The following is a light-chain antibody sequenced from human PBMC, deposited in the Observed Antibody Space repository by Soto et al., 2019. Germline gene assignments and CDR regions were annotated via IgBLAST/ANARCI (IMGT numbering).Light chain of an antibody. CDR1: NSNIGRYS. V-gene: IGLV1-44*01. Sequence: QLVLTQPPSLSGTPGQRVTISCSGSNSNIGRYSVNWYQHFPGTAPKILIYSDDERPSGVPDRFSGSKSGTSASLAISGLQSEDEAEYYCAAWDDNLNGPLFGGGTKLPS. CDR3: AAWDDNLNGPL. CDR2: SDD. J-gene: IGLJ3*02.